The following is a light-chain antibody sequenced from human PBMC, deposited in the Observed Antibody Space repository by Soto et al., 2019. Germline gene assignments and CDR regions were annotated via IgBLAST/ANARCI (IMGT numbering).Light chain of an antibody. J-gene: IGLJ2*01. Sequence: QRGTISCTGTSSNFGPGYDVHWYQQLPRTAPKHFIYDNSNGPSGVPDRFSGSKSGTSASLAITGLQAEDEPDYYCQSYDSSLTAVGFGGGTKLPVL. CDR1: SSNFGPGYD. V-gene: IGLV1-40*01. CDR3: QSYDSSLTAVG. CDR2: DNS.